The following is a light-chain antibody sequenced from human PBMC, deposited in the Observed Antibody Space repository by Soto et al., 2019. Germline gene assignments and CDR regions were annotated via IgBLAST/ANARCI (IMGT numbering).Light chain of an antibody. V-gene: IGLV1-40*01. CDR1: SSNIGADFD. CDR2: DNN. Sequence: QAVVTQPPSVSGAPGQRVTISCTGSSSNIGADFDVHWYQQLPGTAPKLLIYDNNNRPSGVPDRFSGSKSGTSASLAITGLQAEDEADYYCQSYDSSLSAVVFGGGTKLTVL. J-gene: IGLJ2*01. CDR3: QSYDSSLSAVV.